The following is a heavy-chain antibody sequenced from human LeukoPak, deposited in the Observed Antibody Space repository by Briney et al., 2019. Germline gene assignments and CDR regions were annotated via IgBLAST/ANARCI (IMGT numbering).Heavy chain of an antibody. CDR1: GFSLSNARMG. D-gene: IGHD5-18*01. V-gene: IGHV2-5*02. CDR3: AHVGIQLWLGY. J-gene: IGHJ4*02. CDR2: IYWDDDK. Sequence: SGPTLVKPTETLTLTCTVSGFSLSNARMGVSWIRQPPGKALEWLALIYWDDDKRYSPSLKSRLTITKDTSKNQVVLTMTNMDPVDTATYYCAHVGIQLWLGYWGQGTLVTVSS.